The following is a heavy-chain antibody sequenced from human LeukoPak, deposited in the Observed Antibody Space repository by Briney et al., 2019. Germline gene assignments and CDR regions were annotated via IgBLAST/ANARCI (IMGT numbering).Heavy chain of an antibody. CDR2: IWYDGSNK. D-gene: IGHD6-19*01. J-gene: IGHJ4*02. CDR3: AREGIAVAGRAFDY. CDR1: GFTFSSYG. Sequence: GGSLRLSCAASGFTFSSYGMHWVRQAPGKGLEWVAVIWYDGSNKYYADSVKGRFTISRDNSKNTLYLQMNSLRAEDTAVYYCAREGIAVAGRAFDYWGQGTLVTVSS. V-gene: IGHV3-30*19.